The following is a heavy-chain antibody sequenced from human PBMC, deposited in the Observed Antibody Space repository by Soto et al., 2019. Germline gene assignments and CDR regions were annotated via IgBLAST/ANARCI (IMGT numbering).Heavy chain of an antibody. D-gene: IGHD6-13*01. J-gene: IGHJ5*02. CDR1: GFTFSSYG. Sequence: GGSLRLSCAASGFTFSSYGMHWVRQAPGKGLEWVAVISYDGSNKYYADSVKGRFTISGDNSKNTLYLQMNSLRAEDTAVYYCAKDPRDPGAIAAAGQVHSYNWFDPWGQGTLVTVSS. CDR2: ISYDGSNK. V-gene: IGHV3-30*18. CDR3: AKDPRDPGAIAAAGQVHSYNWFDP.